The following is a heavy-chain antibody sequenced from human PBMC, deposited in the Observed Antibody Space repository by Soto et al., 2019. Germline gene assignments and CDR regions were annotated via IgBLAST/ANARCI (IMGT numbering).Heavy chain of an antibody. V-gene: IGHV1-46*01. CDR3: ARDHYDILTGYPGAHNFGY. D-gene: IGHD3-9*01. CDR1: GYTFTSYY. CDR2: INPSGGST. J-gene: IGHJ4*02. Sequence: ASVKVSCKASGYTFTSYYMHWVRQAPGQGLEWMGIINPSGGSTSYAQKFQGRVTMTRDTSTSTVYMELSSLRSEDTAVYYCARDHYDILTGYPGAHNFGYWGQGTLVTVSS.